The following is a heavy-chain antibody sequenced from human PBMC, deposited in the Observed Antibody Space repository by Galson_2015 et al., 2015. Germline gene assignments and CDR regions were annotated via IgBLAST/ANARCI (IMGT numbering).Heavy chain of an antibody. D-gene: IGHD3-22*01. CDR1: GYTFTSYY. Sequence: SVKVSCKASGYTFTSYYMHWVRQAPGQGLEWMGIINPSGGSTSYAQKFQGRVTVTRDTSTSTVYMELSSLRSEDTAVHYCAREGAGDYYDSSGDGAFDIWGQGTMVTVSS. J-gene: IGHJ3*02. V-gene: IGHV1-46*01. CDR3: AREGAGDYYDSSGDGAFDI. CDR2: INPSGGST.